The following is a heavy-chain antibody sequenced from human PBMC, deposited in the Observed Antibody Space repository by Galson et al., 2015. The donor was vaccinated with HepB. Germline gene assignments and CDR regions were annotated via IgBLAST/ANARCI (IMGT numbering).Heavy chain of an antibody. CDR1: GFTFGSYG. V-gene: IGHV3-33*07. CDR2: MWFDGSDK. CDR3: AREKSYGMDV. J-gene: IGHJ6*02. Sequence: SLRLSCAASGFTFGSYGLYWVRQAPGKGLECVAYMWFDGSDKYYADSVKGRFTISRDNSKNTLFLQMNSLRVEDTAVYYCAREKSYGMDVWGQGTTVTVAS.